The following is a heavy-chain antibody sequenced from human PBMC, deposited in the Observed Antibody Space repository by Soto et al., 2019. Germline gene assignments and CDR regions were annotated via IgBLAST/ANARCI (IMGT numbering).Heavy chain of an antibody. Sequence: EVQLVESGGGLVPPGGSVRLSCAASGFIFKMYWMHWVRQSPGKGLVWISRIYNDGTYSDYADSVRGRFTISRDNVNATLYPKMNNLRAEDSGLYYCTRGPRPISTGTGAYWGQGTQVTVSS. J-gene: IGHJ4*02. CDR2: IYNDGTYS. CDR3: TRGPRPISTGTGAY. D-gene: IGHD3-10*01. V-gene: IGHV3-74*01. CDR1: GFIFKMYW.